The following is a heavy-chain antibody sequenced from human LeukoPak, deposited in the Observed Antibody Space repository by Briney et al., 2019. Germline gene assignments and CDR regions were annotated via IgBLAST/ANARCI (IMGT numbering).Heavy chain of an antibody. CDR1: AFTFRPYA. J-gene: IGHJ4*02. CDR2: VSGSGGST. Sequence: GGSLRLSCAASAFTFRPYAMIWVRQAPGKGLEWVSTVSGSGGSTYYADSVKGRFTISRDNSNNTLYLEMNSLRAEDMAVYYCAKGAASRGYTYVANWGQGTLVTVSS. CDR3: AKGAASRGYTYVAN. V-gene: IGHV3-23*01. D-gene: IGHD5-18*01.